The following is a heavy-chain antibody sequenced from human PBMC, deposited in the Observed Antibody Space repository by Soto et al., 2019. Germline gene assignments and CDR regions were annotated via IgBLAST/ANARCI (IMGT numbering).Heavy chain of an antibody. D-gene: IGHD2-15*01. CDR3: ATEWWEDTFEF. CDR2: MNPNSGNT. J-gene: IGHJ3*01. Sequence: QEQLVQSGAEVKKPGASVKVSCKASGYTFTSYDINWVRQATGQGLEWMGWMNPNSGNTGYAQKFQGRVTMTRNTSIRTAYVELSSLRFEDTAVYYCATEWWEDTFEFWGQETMDTVSS. V-gene: IGHV1-8*01. CDR1: GYTFTSYD.